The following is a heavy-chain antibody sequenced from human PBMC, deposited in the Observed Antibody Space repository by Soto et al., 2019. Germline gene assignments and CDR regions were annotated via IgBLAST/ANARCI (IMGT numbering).Heavy chain of an antibody. CDR3: ARVEAGAAEEDALDI. V-gene: IGHV3-7*01. Sequence: EVQLVESGGGLVQPGGSLRLSCAGSGFTFSTYWMSWVRQAPGKGLGWVANIKKDGSEKYYVDSVKGRFTISRDNAKNSLYLQMSSLRAEDTAVYYCARVEAGAAEEDALDIWGQGTMVTVSS. CDR1: GFTFSTYW. D-gene: IGHD1-26*01. J-gene: IGHJ3*02. CDR2: IKKDGSEK.